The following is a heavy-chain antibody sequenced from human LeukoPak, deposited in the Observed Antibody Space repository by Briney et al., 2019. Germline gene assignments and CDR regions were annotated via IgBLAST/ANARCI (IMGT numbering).Heavy chain of an antibody. CDR1: GYSFSSYW. J-gene: IGHJ4*02. V-gene: IGHV5-51*01. D-gene: IGHD3-22*01. CDR2: IYPGDSDT. CDR3: ARRDDSSGYYGD. Sequence: GESLKISCKGSGYSFSSYWIGWGRQMPGKGLEWMGIIYPGDSDTSYSPYFPGQVTLSPAKSTSTAYLQWSSLKASDTAMYYCARRDDSSGYYGDWGQGTLVTVSS.